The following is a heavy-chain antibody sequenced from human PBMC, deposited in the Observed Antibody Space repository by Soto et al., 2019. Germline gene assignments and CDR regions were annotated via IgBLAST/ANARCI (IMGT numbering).Heavy chain of an antibody. V-gene: IGHV1-8*01. J-gene: IGHJ5*02. CDR2: MSPNSGNT. D-gene: IGHD3-10*01. Sequence: ASVKVSCKASGYTFTSYDINWVRQATGQGLEWKGWMSPNSGNTGYAQKFQGRVTMTRNTSISTAYIELSSLRSEDTAVYYCARGPLGLLWFGELNWFDPWGQGTLVTVSS. CDR1: GYTFTSYD. CDR3: ARGPLGLLWFGELNWFDP.